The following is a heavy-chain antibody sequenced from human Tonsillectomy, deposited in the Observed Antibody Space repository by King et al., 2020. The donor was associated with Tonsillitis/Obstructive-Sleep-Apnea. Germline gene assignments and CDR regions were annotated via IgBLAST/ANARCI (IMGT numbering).Heavy chain of an antibody. J-gene: IGHJ6*02. CDR3: ARDVEAVGGDV. Sequence: HVQLVESGGGVVQPGRSLRLSCAASGFTFNSYLMHWVRQAPGKGLEWVAVISFDGSYTYYVDSVKGRFTISRDNSKNSLYLQMNSLRPEDTAVYYCARDVEAVGGDVWGQGTTVTVSS. CDR2: ISFDGSYT. CDR1: GFTFNSYL. V-gene: IGHV3-30-3*01. D-gene: IGHD6-19*01.